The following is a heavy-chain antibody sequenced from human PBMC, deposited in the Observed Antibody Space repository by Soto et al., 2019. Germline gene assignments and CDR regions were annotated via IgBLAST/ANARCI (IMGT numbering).Heavy chain of an antibody. CDR2: IYYSGST. CDR3: ASMTTVTTFDY. Sequence: SETLSLTCTVSGGSISSYYWSWIRQPPGKGLEWIGYIYYSGSTNYNPSLKSRVTISVEPSKNQFSLRLGSVTAADTAGYYCASMTTVTTFDYWGQGTLVTVSS. CDR1: GGSISSYY. D-gene: IGHD4-17*01. V-gene: IGHV4-59*01. J-gene: IGHJ4*02.